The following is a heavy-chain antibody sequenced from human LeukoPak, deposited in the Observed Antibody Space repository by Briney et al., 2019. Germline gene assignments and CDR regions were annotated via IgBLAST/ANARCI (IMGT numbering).Heavy chain of an antibody. Sequence: PSETLSLTCAVYGGSFSGYYWSWIRQPPGKGLEWIGEINHSGSTNYNPSLTSRVTISVDTSKNQFSLKLSSVTAADTAVYYCAAEYYYGSGSYEQFDYWGQGTLVTVSS. D-gene: IGHD3-10*01. CDR3: AAEYYYGSGSYEQFDY. CDR2: INHSGST. V-gene: IGHV4-34*01. J-gene: IGHJ4*02. CDR1: GGSFSGYY.